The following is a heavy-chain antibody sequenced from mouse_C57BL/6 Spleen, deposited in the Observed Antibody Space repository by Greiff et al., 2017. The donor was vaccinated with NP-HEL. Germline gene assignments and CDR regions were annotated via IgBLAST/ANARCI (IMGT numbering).Heavy chain of an antibody. D-gene: IGHD2-4*01. J-gene: IGHJ4*01. V-gene: IGHV1-72*01. CDR1: GYTFTSYW. CDR3: AREITDYYAMDY. CDR2: IDPNSGGT. Sequence: VKLKQPGAELVKPGASVKLSCKASGYTFTSYWMHWVKQRPGRGLEWIGRIDPNSGGTKYNEKFKSKATLTVDKPSSTAYMQLSSLTSEDSAVYYCAREITDYYAMDYWGQGTSVTVSS.